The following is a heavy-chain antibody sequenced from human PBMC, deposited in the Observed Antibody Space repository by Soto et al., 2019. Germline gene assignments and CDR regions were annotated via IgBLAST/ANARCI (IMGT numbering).Heavy chain of an antibody. D-gene: IGHD5-12*01. J-gene: IGHJ6*02. CDR1: GFTFSSYA. Sequence: GGSLRLSCAASGFTFSSYAMSWVRQAPGKGLEWVSAISGSGGSTYYADSVKGRFTISRDNSKNTLYLQMNSLRAEDTAVYYCAKGGRSDYYYYYGMDVWGQGTTVTVSS. CDR2: ISGSGGST. CDR3: AKGGRSDYYYYYGMDV. V-gene: IGHV3-23*01.